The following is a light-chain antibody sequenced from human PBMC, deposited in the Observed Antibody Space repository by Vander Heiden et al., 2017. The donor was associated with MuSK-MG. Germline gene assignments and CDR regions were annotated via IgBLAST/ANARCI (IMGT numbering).Light chain of an antibody. CDR1: QSVSNNY. V-gene: IGKV3-20*01. CDR3: HQDGRSPQT. Sequence: EIVLTQSPGTLSLSPGERATLSCRAGQSVSNNYGACYQQRTGQAHRLLICGASNGATDIPDRFSGSGSGTDFTLTIDRVDAEDVAVYYCHQDGRSPQTFGGGTKLEIK. J-gene: IGKJ4*01. CDR2: GAS.